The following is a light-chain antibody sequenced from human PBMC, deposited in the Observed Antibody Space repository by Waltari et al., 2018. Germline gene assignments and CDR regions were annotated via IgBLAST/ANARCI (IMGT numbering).Light chain of an antibody. CDR3: QHYNNWPPWT. V-gene: IGKV3-15*01. J-gene: IGKJ1*01. Sequence: EVMMTQSPDPLSVSPGERATLSCRASQSVSNNLAWYQQKPGQAPRLLIYGASTRATGIPARFSGGGSGTEFNLTISSLQSEDFAVYYCQHYNNWPPWTFGQGTKVQIK. CDR1: QSVSNN. CDR2: GAS.